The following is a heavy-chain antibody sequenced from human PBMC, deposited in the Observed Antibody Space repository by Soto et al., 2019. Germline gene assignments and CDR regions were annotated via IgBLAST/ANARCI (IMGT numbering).Heavy chain of an antibody. V-gene: IGHV1-2*02. Sequence: ASVKVSCKASGCTFTGYYMHWVRQAPGQGLEWMGWFNRNSGGTKYAQKFQGRVTMTRDTSISTAYMELSRLRSDDTAVYYCARSHCSSSSCHGFDYDGMDVWGQGTTVTVSS. J-gene: IGHJ6*02. CDR3: ARSHCSSSSCHGFDYDGMDV. CDR2: FNRNSGGT. D-gene: IGHD2-2*01. CDR1: GCTFTGYY.